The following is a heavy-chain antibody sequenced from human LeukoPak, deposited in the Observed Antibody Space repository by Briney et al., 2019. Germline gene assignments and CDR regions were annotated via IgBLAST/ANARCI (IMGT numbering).Heavy chain of an antibody. J-gene: IGHJ3*02. CDR1: GFTVSSNY. D-gene: IGHD2-2*01. Sequence: PGGSLRLSCAASGFTVSSNYMSWVRQAPGKGLEWVSVIYSGGSTYYADSVKGRFTISRDNSKNTLYLQMNSLRAEDTAVYYCARRDTSHHDAFDIWGQGTMVTVSS. CDR3: ARRDTSHHDAFDI. V-gene: IGHV3-53*01. CDR2: IYSGGST.